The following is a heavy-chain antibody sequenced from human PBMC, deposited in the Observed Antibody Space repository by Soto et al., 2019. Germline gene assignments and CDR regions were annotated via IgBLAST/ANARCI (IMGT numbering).Heavy chain of an antibody. CDR3: ARAPRNKEIVVVVAATSYGMDV. CDR2: INAGNGNT. D-gene: IGHD2-15*01. CDR1: GYTFTSYA. J-gene: IGHJ6*02. Sequence: ASVKVSCKASGYTFTSYAMHWVRQAPGQRLEWMGWINAGNGNTKYSQKFQGRVTITRDTSASTAYMELSSLRSEDTAVYYCARAPRNKEIVVVVAATSYGMDVWGQGTTVMSP. V-gene: IGHV1-3*01.